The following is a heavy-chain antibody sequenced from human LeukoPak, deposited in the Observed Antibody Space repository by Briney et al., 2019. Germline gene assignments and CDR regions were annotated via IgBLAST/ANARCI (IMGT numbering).Heavy chain of an antibody. V-gene: IGHV1-24*01. CDR3: GTDSGRYHSYDY. CDR1: GYTVSESS. Sequence: ASVKLSCTFSGYTVSESSMHWVRQAPRTGLEWKGGFDPEDGDTIYAKKFQSRLTMSEETTTNTAYMEISKLRSEDTAVYCCGTDSGRYHSYDYWGEGTLVSVSS. D-gene: IGHD1-26*01. CDR2: FDPEDGDT. J-gene: IGHJ4*02.